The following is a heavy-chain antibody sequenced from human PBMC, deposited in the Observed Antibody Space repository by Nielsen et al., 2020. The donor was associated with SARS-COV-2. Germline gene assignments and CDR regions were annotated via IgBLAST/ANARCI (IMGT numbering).Heavy chain of an antibody. J-gene: IGHJ4*02. CDR1: GGSVSSGSYY. Sequence: LRLSCTVSGGSVSSGSYYWSWIRQPPGKGLEWIGYIYYSGSTNYNPSLKSRVTISVDTSKNQFSLKLSSVTAADTAVYYCARDHRYFDYWGQGTLVTVSS. CDR2: IYYSGST. CDR3: ARDHRYFDY. V-gene: IGHV4-61*01.